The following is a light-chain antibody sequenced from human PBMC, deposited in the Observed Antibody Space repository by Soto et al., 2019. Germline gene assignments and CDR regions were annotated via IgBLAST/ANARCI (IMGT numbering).Light chain of an antibody. Sequence: IQMTQSPSSLSASVGDRVTITCRASQSISSWLAWYQQKPGKAPKLLIYDASSLESGVPSRFSGSGSRTEFTLTISSLQPDDFATYYCQQYNSYPWTFGQGTKVDIK. CDR1: QSISSW. CDR3: QQYNSYPWT. CDR2: DAS. J-gene: IGKJ1*01. V-gene: IGKV1-5*01.